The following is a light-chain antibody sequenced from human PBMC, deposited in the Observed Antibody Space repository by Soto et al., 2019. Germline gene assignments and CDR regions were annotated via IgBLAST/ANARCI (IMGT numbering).Light chain of an antibody. Sequence: QPVLTQSPSASASLGASVKLTCTLSSGHSSYAIAWHQQQPEKGPRYLMKLNSDGSHSKGDGIPDRFSGSSSGAERYLTISSLQSEDEADYYRQTWGTGFGVFGGGTQLTVL. J-gene: IGLJ3*02. V-gene: IGLV4-69*01. CDR3: QTWGTGFGV. CDR2: LNSDGSH. CDR1: SGHSSYA.